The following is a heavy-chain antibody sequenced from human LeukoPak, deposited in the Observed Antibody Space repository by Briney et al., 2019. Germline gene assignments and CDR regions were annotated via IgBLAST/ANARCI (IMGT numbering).Heavy chain of an antibody. J-gene: IGHJ5*02. CDR3: ARDIGVLRYFDWLSDL. V-gene: IGHV1-18*01. CDR1: GYTFTSYG. Sequence: GASVKVSCKASGYTFTSYGISWVRQAPGQGLEWMGWISAYNGNTNYAQKLQGRVTMTTDTSTSTAYMELRSLRSDDTAVYYCARDIGVLRYFDWLSDLWGQGTLVTVSS. D-gene: IGHD3-9*01. CDR2: ISAYNGNT.